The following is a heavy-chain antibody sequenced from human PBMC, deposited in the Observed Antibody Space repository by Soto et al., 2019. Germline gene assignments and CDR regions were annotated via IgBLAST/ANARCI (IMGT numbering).Heavy chain of an antibody. CDR1: GFTFRNFW. CDR2: INSDGSFT. D-gene: IGHD2-2*01. J-gene: IGHJ6*02. V-gene: IGHV3-74*01. Sequence: GGSLRLSCAASGFTFRNFWMHWVRQAPGKGLVWVSRINSDGSFTTYADSVKGRFTISRDNSKNTLYLQMNSLRAEDTAVYYCAKAGYCNSTSCYGGGLHYYPMDVWGQGTTVTVSS. CDR3: AKAGYCNSTSCYGGGLHYYPMDV.